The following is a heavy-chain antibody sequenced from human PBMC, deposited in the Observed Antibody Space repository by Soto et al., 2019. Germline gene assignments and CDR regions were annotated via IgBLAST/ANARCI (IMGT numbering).Heavy chain of an antibody. Sequence: GGSLRLSCAASGFTFSSYSMSWVRQAPGKGLEWVSSISSSSSYIYYADSVKGRFTISRDNAKNSLYLQMNSLRAEDTAVYYCARDLKEAAAGYYYGMDVWGQGTTVTVSS. V-gene: IGHV3-21*01. CDR2: ISSSSSYI. CDR1: GFTFSSYS. J-gene: IGHJ6*02. D-gene: IGHD6-13*01. CDR3: ARDLKEAAAGYYYGMDV.